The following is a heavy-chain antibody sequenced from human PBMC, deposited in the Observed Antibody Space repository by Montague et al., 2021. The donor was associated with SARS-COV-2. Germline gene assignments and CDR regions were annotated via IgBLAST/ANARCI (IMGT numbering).Heavy chain of an antibody. D-gene: IGHD3-22*01. CDR2: IKQDGSER. CDR3: ARGYDSGGYQY. J-gene: IGHJ4*02. CDR1: GFTFSTFW. V-gene: IGHV3-7*05. Sequence: SLRLSCAASGFTFSTFWMTWVRQVPGKGLEWEANIKQDGSERYYVDSVKGRFTISRDNAKNSLYLQLDSLRAEDTAVYYCARGYDSGGYQYWGQGTLVTVSS.